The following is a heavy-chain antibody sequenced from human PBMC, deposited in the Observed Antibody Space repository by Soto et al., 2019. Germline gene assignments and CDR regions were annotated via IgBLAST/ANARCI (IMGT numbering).Heavy chain of an antibody. Sequence: QVQLVESGGGVVQPGGSLRLSCVASGFTFSDYYMTWIRQAPGKGLEWVSYITSSSSDTNYAESVKGRFTISRDNARNSMYLEMNRLRVEDKAVYYCARDRGAYDRRYYKHGMDVWGQGTTGTVSS. D-gene: IGHD3-9*01. CDR1: GFTFSDYY. V-gene: IGHV3-11*06. CDR3: ARDRGAYDRRYYKHGMDV. J-gene: IGHJ6*02. CDR2: ITSSSSDT.